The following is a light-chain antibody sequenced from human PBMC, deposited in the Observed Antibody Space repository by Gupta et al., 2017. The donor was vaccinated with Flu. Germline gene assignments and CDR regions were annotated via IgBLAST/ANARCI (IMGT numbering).Light chain of an antibody. Sequence: QSVLTQPPSVSGAPGQRVTISCTGSSSNIGASYDVHWYHQLPGTAPKLLIFVNNNRPSGVPDRFSGSKSGTSASLVITGLQAEDEAVYYCQSYDSSLSAVVFGGGTKLTVL. CDR3: QSYDSSLSAVV. CDR1: SSNIGASYD. V-gene: IGLV1-40*01. J-gene: IGLJ2*01. CDR2: VNN.